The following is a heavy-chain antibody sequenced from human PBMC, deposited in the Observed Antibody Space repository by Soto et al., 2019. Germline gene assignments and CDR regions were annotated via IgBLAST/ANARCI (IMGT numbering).Heavy chain of an antibody. Sequence: GXSLRLSCAASGFALSSYSLNWFRQAPVNGLEWVSSISSSSSYIYYADSVKGRFTISRDNAKNSLYLQMNSLKTDDTAVYYCSRVPPNNRGAPLDYWGQGTLVTVSS. V-gene: IGHV3-21*03. CDR3: SRVPPNNRGAPLDY. J-gene: IGHJ4*02. CDR1: GFALSSYS. CDR2: ISSSSSYI. D-gene: IGHD3-10*01.